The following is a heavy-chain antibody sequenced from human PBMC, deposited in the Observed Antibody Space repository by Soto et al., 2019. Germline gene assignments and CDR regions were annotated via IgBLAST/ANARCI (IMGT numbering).Heavy chain of an antibody. J-gene: IGHJ4*02. V-gene: IGHV1-18*01. CDR2: ASAYNRNS. CDR1: GYTFRNYG. CDR3: ARDRQWAPLLY. D-gene: IGHD1-26*01. Sequence: QVQLVQSGSEVKKPGASVRVTCKASGYTFRNYGISWVREAPGQGLEWMGWASAYNRNSNYAQKFEDRVIMTADTATSTAYLELRGLRSDDTAIYYCARDRQWAPLLYWGQGTLVTVSS.